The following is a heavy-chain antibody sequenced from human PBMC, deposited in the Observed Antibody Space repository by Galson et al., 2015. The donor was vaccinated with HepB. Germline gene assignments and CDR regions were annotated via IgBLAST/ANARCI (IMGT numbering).Heavy chain of an antibody. V-gene: IGHV3-30*18. J-gene: IGHJ4*02. Sequence: SLRLSCAASGFTFSSYGMHWVRQAPGKGLEWVAVISYDGSNKYYADSVKGRFTISRDNSKNTLYLQMNSLRAEDTAVYYCAKDRWGSIDYWGQGTLVTVSS. CDR2: ISYDGSNK. CDR1: GFTFSSYG. D-gene: IGHD6-13*01. CDR3: AKDRWGSIDY.